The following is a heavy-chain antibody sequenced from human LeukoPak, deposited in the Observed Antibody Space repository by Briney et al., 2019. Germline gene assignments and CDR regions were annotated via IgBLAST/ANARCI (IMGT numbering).Heavy chain of an antibody. CDR3: AKVLIAVAGDWYFDL. CDR1: GFTFSSYS. D-gene: IGHD6-19*01. V-gene: IGHV3-21*01. CDR2: ISSSSSYI. Sequence: GGSLRLSCAASGFTFSSYSMNWVRQAPGKGLEWVSSISSSSSYIYYADSVKGRFTISRDNAKNSPYLQMNSLRAEDTAVYYCAKVLIAVAGDWYFDLWGRGTLVTVSS. J-gene: IGHJ2*01.